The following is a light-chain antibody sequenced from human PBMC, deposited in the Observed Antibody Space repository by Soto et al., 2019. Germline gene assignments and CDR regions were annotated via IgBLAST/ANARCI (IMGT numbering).Light chain of an antibody. CDR3: AAWDDSLNGPEYV. CDR2: SNN. Sequence: QSVLTQPPSASGTPGQRVTISCSGSSSNIGSNTVNWYQQLPGTAPKLLIYSNNQRPSGFPDRFSGSKSGTSASLAISGLQSEDEADYYCAAWDDSLNGPEYVFGTGTKVTVL. CDR1: SSNIGSNT. V-gene: IGLV1-44*01. J-gene: IGLJ1*01.